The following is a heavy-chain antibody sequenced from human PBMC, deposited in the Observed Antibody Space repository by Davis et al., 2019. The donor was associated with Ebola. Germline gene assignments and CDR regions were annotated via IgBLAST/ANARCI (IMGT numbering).Heavy chain of an antibody. V-gene: IGHV3-11*04. D-gene: IGHD4-11*01. CDR2: ISSGGGAP. Sequence: GESLKISCAASGFTFSDYYMSWIRQAPGKGLEWVSDISSGGGAPYYADSVKGRFTTFRDNPKNTLYLQMNSLRAEDTAVYYCAKDRGTVTATDYYYYGMDVWGQGTTVTVSS. CDR3: AKDRGTVTATDYYYYGMDV. CDR1: GFTFSDYY. J-gene: IGHJ6*02.